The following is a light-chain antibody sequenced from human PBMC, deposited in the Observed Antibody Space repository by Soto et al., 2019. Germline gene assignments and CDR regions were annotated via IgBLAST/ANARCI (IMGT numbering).Light chain of an antibody. Sequence: EIVLTQSPGTLSLSPGERATLSCRASQSVSSSYLAWYQRKPGQAPRLLIYGASSRATGIPDRFSGSGSGTDFTLTISRLEPEDFAVYYCQQYGRSPAFGGGTKVEIK. V-gene: IGKV3-20*01. CDR2: GAS. CDR1: QSVSSSY. J-gene: IGKJ4*01. CDR3: QQYGRSPA.